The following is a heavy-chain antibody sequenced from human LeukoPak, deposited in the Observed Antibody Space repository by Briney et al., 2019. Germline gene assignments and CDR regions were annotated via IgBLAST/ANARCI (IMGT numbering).Heavy chain of an antibody. J-gene: IGHJ6*03. CDR3: ARHGGYDFWSGYYTLPYYYYMDV. Sequence: GESLKISCKGSGYTFTSYWIGWVRQMPGKGLEWMGIIYPGDSDTRYSPSFQGQVTISADKSISTAYLQWSSLKASDTAMYYCARHGGYDFWSGYYTLPYYYYMDVWGKGTTVTVSS. D-gene: IGHD3-3*01. CDR2: IYPGDSDT. V-gene: IGHV5-51*01. CDR1: GYTFTSYW.